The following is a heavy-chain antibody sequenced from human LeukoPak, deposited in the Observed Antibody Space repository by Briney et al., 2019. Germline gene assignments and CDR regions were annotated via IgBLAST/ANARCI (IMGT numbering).Heavy chain of an antibody. CDR2: MNPNSGNT. CDR3: ARVSAARRGYNWFDP. V-gene: IGHV1-8*01. D-gene: IGHD6-6*01. J-gene: IGHJ5*02. Sequence: ASVKVSCKASGYTFTSYDINWVRQATGQGLEWMGWMNPNSGNTGYAQKFQGRVTMTRNTSISTAYMELSSLRSEDTAVCYCARVSAARRGYNWFDPWGQGTLVTVSS. CDR1: GYTFTSYD.